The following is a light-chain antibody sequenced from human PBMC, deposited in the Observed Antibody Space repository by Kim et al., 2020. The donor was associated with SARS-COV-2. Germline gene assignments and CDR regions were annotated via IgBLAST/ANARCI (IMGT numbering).Light chain of an antibody. V-gene: IGKV3-20*01. CDR1: QSVSSYY. CDR2: GAS. Sequence: EIVLTQSPGTLSLSPGERATLSCRASQSVSSYYLAWYQQKPGQAPRLLIYGASSRATGIPDRFSGSGSGTDFTLTITRLEPEDFAVYYCQQYSSSPATFGQGTKVEVK. J-gene: IGKJ1*01. CDR3: QQYSSSPAT.